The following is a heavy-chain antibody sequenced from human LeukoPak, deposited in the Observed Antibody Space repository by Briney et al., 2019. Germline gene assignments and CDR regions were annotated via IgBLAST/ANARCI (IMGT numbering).Heavy chain of an antibody. V-gene: IGHV4-59*12. J-gene: IGHJ5*02. Sequence: QSSETLSLTCTVSGGSISSYYWSWIRQPPGKGLEWIGYIYYSGSTNYNPSLKSRVTISVDTSKNQFSLKLSSVTAADTAVYYCARGSQFYSYPNWFDPWGQGTLVTVSS. D-gene: IGHD5-18*01. CDR2: IYYSGST. CDR1: GGSISSYY. CDR3: ARGSQFYSYPNWFDP.